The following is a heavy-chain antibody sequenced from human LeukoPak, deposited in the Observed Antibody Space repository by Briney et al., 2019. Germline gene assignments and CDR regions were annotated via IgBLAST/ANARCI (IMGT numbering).Heavy chain of an antibody. CDR2: INTNTGNP. J-gene: IGHJ5*02. CDR1: GYTFTSYG. V-gene: IGHV7-4-1*02. Sequence: ASVKVSCKASGYTFTSYGISWVRQAPGQGLEWMGWINTNTGNPTYAQGFTGRFVFSLDTSVSTAYLQISSLKAEDTAVYYCARGSSSSWRGGWFDPWGQGTLVTVSS. CDR3: ARGSSSSWRGGWFDP. D-gene: IGHD6-13*01.